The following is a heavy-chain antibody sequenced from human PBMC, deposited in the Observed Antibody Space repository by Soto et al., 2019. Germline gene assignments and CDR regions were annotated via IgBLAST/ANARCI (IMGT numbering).Heavy chain of an antibody. J-gene: IGHJ4*02. CDR1: GFPFSRYA. CDR3: TTDSDLVVSAAHFDN. Sequence: EVPLLESGGGSVQPGGSLRLSCTASGFPFSRYAMSWVRQAPGKGPAWVSGLSVSGSDTYYADSVKGRFTITRDNIENTLFVQMNSLTAGDTAVYYCTTDSDLVVSAAHFDNWGQGTLVTVSS. D-gene: IGHD2-2*01. CDR2: LSVSGSDT. V-gene: IGHV3-23*01.